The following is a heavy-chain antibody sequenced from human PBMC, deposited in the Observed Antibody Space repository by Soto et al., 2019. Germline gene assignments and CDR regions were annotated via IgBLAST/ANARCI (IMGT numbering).Heavy chain of an antibody. CDR3: ALRHAGQRLFGY. J-gene: IGHJ4*02. Sequence: QITLKESGPTLVKPTQTLTLTCTFSGFSLSTSGMGVGWIRQPPGKALEWLALIYWDDDKRYNPSLKSRLTIXKXXSKNQVVLTMTSMDPVDTATYYCALRHAGQRLFGYWGQGTLVTVSS. CDR2: IYWDDDK. D-gene: IGHD5-12*01. CDR1: GFSLSTSGMG. V-gene: IGHV2-5*02.